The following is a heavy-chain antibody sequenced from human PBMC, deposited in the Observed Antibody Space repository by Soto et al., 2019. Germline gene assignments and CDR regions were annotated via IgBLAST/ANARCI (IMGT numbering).Heavy chain of an antibody. D-gene: IGHD6-19*01. CDR3: AREGSGWLREFDY. V-gene: IGHV1-69*13. CDR2: IIPIFGTA. Sequence: GASVKVSCKASGGTFSSYAISWVRQAPGQGLEWMGGIIPIFGTANYAQKFQGRVTITADESTSTAYMELSSLRSEDTAVYYFAREGSGWLREFDYWGQGTLVTVSS. CDR1: GGTFSSYA. J-gene: IGHJ4*02.